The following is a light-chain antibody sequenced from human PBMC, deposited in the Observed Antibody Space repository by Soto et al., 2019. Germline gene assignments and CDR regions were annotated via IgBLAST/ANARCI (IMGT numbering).Light chain of an antibody. CDR3: QQYNKWPPMST. V-gene: IGKV3-15*01. J-gene: IGKJ2*01. CDR1: QSVSNN. Sequence: EIVMTQSPDTLSVSPGERATLSCRASQSVSNNLAWYQQKRGQAPRLLIYAASTRATGVPARFSGSGSGTEFTLTISSLQSADFAVYYCQQYNKWPPMSTFGQGTKREIK. CDR2: AAS.